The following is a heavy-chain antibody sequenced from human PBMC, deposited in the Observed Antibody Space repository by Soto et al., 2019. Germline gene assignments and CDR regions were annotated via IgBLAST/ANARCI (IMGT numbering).Heavy chain of an antibody. Sequence: EVQLVESGGGLVLPGGSLRLSCAASGFTFSRYWMHWVRQAPGKGLVWVSRISSYGSDTHYADSVKGRLTISRDNAKNTVYLQMNSLRAEDTAVYYCASNYAYAEGYYWYGIDVWGQGTTVTVSS. J-gene: IGHJ6*02. CDR2: ISSYGSDT. D-gene: IGHD3-16*01. CDR1: GFTFSRYW. CDR3: ASNYAYAEGYYWYGIDV. V-gene: IGHV3-74*01.